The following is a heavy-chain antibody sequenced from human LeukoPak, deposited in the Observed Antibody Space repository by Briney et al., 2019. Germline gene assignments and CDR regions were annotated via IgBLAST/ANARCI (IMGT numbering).Heavy chain of an antibody. CDR2: IYYSGST. D-gene: IGHD1-26*01. J-gene: IGHJ4*02. V-gene: IGHV4-59*01. Sequence: SEALSLTCTVSGVSIRNYYWSWIREPPGSGLEWIGYIYYSGSTNYNPSLKSRVTISVDTSKNHFSLKLSSVTAADTAVYYCARVLPTRVGRGAFNYWGQGTLVTVSS. CDR3: ARVLPTRVGRGAFNY. CDR1: GVSIRNYY.